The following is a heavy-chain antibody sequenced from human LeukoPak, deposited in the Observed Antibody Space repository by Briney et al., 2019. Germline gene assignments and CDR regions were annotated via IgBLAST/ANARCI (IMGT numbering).Heavy chain of an antibody. CDR3: ASRANLGYSYGQVDY. V-gene: IGHV4-39*01. D-gene: IGHD5-18*01. J-gene: IGHJ4*02. CDR1: GGSISSSSYY. CDR2: IYYSGST. Sequence: PSETLSLTCTVSGGSISSSSYYWGWIRQPPGKGLEWIGSIYYSGSTYYNPSLKSRVTISVDTSKNQFSLKLSSVTAADTAVYYCASRANLGYSYGQVDYWGQGTLVTVSS.